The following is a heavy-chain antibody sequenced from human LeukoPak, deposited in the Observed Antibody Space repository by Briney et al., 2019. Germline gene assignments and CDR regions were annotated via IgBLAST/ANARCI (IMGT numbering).Heavy chain of an antibody. D-gene: IGHD1-1*01. V-gene: IGHV3-30*02. CDR3: AKDRSHSGTAFDY. CDR1: GASDFTFRNAW. J-gene: IGHJ4*02. Sequence: GGSLRLSCAATGASDFTFRNAWMSWVRQAPGKGLEWVAVIWYGGSNKYYADSVKGRFTISRDNSKNTLYLQMNSLRAEDTAVYYCAKDRSHSGTAFDYWGQGTLVTVSS. CDR2: IWYGGSNK.